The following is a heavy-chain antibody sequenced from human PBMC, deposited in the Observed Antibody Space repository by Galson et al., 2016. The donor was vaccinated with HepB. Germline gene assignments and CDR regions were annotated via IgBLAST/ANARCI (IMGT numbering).Heavy chain of an antibody. Sequence: SLRLSCAASGFSVYVMSWVRQAPGKGLEWVATFSGYDSSAFYADSVKGRFTIARDSSKKTLFLQMNSQRVDDTARYFCAKDLHYEIARSSSDFWRGLARRQSAGDSDMDVWGQGTTVIVSS. CDR2: FSGYDSSA. V-gene: IGHV3-23*01. D-gene: IGHD3-3*01. CDR1: GFSVYV. J-gene: IGHJ6*02. CDR3: AKDLHYEIARSSSDFWRGLARRQSAGDSDMDV.